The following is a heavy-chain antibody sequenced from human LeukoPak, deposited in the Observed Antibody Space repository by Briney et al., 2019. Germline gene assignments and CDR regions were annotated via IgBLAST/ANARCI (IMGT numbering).Heavy chain of an antibody. V-gene: IGHV3-23*01. CDR1: GFTFSSYA. Sequence: GGSLRLSCAASGFTFSSYAMSWVRQAPGKGLEWVSAISGSGGSTYYADSVKGRFTISRDNSKNTLYLQMNSLRAEDTAVYYCAKDLGGYSCGYYFGYWGQGTLVTVSS. D-gene: IGHD5-18*01. J-gene: IGHJ4*02. CDR3: AKDLGGYSCGYYFGY. CDR2: ISGSGGST.